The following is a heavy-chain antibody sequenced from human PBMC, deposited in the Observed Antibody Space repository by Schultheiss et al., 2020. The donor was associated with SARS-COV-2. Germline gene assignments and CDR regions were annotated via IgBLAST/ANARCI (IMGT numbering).Heavy chain of an antibody. Sequence: GGSLRLSCKGSGYSFTSYWIGWVRQMPGKGLEWMGIIYPGDSDTRYSPSFQGQVTISADKSISTAYLQWSSLKASDTAMYYCARLYSDEVGNWFDPWGQGTLVTVSS. CDR3: ARLYSDEVGNWFDP. CDR1: GYSFTSYW. J-gene: IGHJ5*02. D-gene: IGHD5-18*01. CDR2: IYPGDSDT. V-gene: IGHV5-51*01.